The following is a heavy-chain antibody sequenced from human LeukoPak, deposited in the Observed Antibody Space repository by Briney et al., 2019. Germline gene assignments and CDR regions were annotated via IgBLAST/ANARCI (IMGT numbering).Heavy chain of an antibody. V-gene: IGHV3-7*01. CDR3: AKHGTMPGPTSFDY. D-gene: IGHD1/OR15-1a*01. J-gene: IGHJ4*02. CDR1: GFTFSSYW. CDR2: IKQDGSEK. Sequence: GGSLRLSCAASGFTFSSYWMSWVRQAPGKGLEWVANIKQDGSEKYYVDSVKVRFTISRDNAKNSLYLQMNSLRAEDTAVNYCAKHGTMPGPTSFDYWGQGTLVTVSS.